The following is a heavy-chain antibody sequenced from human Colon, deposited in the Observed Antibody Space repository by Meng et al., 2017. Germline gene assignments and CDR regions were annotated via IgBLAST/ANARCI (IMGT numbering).Heavy chain of an antibody. CDR2: TYYRSEWQN. CDR3: TTWYGEY. V-gene: IGHV6-1*01. J-gene: IGHJ4*02. D-gene: IGHD3-10*01. Sequence: GPGTIKPSHTLPIACPISGDSVSSNRALWHWVRQSPSRGLEWLGQTYYRSEWQNHYGVSVKSRITINADTSRNHFSLHLNSVTPEDTAVYYCTTWYGEYWGQGTLVTVSS. CDR1: GDSVSSNRAL.